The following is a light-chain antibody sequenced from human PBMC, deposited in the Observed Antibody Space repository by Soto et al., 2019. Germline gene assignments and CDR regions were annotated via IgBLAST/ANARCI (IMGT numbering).Light chain of an antibody. CDR3: QQYGSSSLT. J-gene: IGKJ1*01. CDR1: QSISSSF. CDR2: GAS. V-gene: IGKV3-20*01. Sequence: EIVLTQSPGTLSLSPGERATLSCRASQSISSSFLAWFQQRPGQAPRLLIYGASSRAKGIPDRFSGSGSGTDFTLTISRLEPEDFAVYYCQQYGSSSLTFGQGTKVDIK.